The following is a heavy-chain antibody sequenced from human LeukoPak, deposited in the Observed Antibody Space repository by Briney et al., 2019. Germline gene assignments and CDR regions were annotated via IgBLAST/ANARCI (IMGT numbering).Heavy chain of an antibody. J-gene: IGHJ4*02. CDR2: INSDGSST. D-gene: IGHD3-22*01. V-gene: IGHV3-74*01. Sequence: GGSLRLSCAASGFTFSSYWMHWVRQAPGKGLVWLSRINSDGSSTNYADSVKGRFTISRDNAKNTLFPQMNSLRAEDTAVYYCAMGPYYYDSSGYYYWGQGTLVTVSS. CDR1: GFTFSSYW. CDR3: AMGPYYYDSSGYYY.